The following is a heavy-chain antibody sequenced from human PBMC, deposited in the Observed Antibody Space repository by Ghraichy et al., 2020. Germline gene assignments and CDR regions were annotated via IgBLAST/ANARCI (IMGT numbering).Heavy chain of an antibody. D-gene: IGHD5-18*01. CDR3: AKDGGDTAMVTSTYYGMDV. CDR2: ISGSGGST. V-gene: IGHV3-23*01. CDR1: GFAFSSDA. J-gene: IGHJ6*02. Sequence: GGSLRLSCAASGFAFSSDAMSWVRQPPGKGLEWVSAISGSGGSTYYADSVKGRFTISRDNSKNTLYLQMNSLRAEDTAVYYCAKDGGDTAMVTSTYYGMDVWRQGTTVTVAS.